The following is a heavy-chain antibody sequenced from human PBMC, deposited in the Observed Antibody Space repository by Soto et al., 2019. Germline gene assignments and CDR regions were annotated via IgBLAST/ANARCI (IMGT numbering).Heavy chain of an antibody. CDR1: GFTFSSFW. J-gene: IGHJ4*02. Sequence: EVQLVESGGGLVQPGGSLRLSCAVSGFTFSSFWMHWVRQAPGEGLVWVSRINTDGSSTSYADSVKGRFTISRDNAKNTLYLQMNSLRVEDTAMYYCAKRGVDTFGLYYWGQVTLVTVSS. CDR3: AKRGVDTFGLYY. CDR2: INTDGSST. V-gene: IGHV3-74*01. D-gene: IGHD3-10*01.